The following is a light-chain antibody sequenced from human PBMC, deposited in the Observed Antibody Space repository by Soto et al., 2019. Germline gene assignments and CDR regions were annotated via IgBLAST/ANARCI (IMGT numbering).Light chain of an antibody. CDR1: QTVYTW. CDR2: EAS. CDR3: QQYSSYSPYT. V-gene: IGKV1-5*03. Sequence: DIQMTQSPSTLSASIGDRFTITCRASQTVYTWLAWYQQKPGTAPKLLIYEASTLHSGVPSRFTGSGSGTEFTLVISRLQPDDFATYYCQQYSSYSPYTFGQGTKVDI. J-gene: IGKJ2*01.